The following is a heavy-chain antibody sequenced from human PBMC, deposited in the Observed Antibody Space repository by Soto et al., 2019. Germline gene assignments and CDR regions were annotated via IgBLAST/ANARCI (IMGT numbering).Heavy chain of an antibody. D-gene: IGHD3-22*01. CDR2: TYYRSKWYN. J-gene: IGHJ4*02. CDR3: ARANYYDNSGSFDY. V-gene: IGHV6-1*01. CDR1: GDSVSSNSAA. Sequence: SQTLSLTCAISGDSVSSNSAAGSWIRQSPSRGLEWLGRTYYRSKWYNDYAVSVKGRMTINSDTAKNQFSLQLNSVTPEDTAVYYCARANYYDNSGSFDYWGQGTLVTVSS.